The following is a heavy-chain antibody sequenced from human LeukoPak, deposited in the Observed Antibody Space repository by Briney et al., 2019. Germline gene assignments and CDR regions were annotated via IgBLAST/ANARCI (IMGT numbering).Heavy chain of an antibody. CDR3: ARQEYDSSGYYYVCLFDY. D-gene: IGHD3-22*01. CDR1: GGSFSGYY. Sequence: PSETLSLTCAVYGGSFSGYYWSWIRQPPGKGLEWIGEINHSGSTNYNPSLKSRVTISVDTSKNQFSLRLSSVTAADTAVYYCARQEYDSSGYYYVCLFDYWGQGTLVTVSS. V-gene: IGHV4-34*01. J-gene: IGHJ4*02. CDR2: INHSGST.